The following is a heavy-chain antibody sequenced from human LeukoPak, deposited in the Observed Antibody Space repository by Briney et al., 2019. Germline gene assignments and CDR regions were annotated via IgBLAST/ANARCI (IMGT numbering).Heavy chain of an antibody. CDR1: GGSISSGSYY. Sequence: KTSETLSLTCTVSGGSISSGSYYWGWIRQPPGKGLEWIGSIYYSGSTYYNPSLKSRVTISVDTSKNQFSLKLSSVTAADTAVYYCASGYSYGKFDYWGQGTLVTVSS. J-gene: IGHJ4*02. D-gene: IGHD5-18*01. CDR2: IYYSGST. V-gene: IGHV4-39*07. CDR3: ASGYSYGKFDY.